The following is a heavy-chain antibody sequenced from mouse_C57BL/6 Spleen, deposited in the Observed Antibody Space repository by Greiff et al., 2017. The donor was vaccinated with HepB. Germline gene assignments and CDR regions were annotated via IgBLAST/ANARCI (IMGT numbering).Heavy chain of an antibody. D-gene: IGHD2-3*01. J-gene: IGHJ2*01. CDR2: IDPSDSYT. Sequence: VQLQQPGAELVKPGASVKLSCKASGYTFTSYWMQWVKQRPGQGLEWIGEIDPSDSYTNYNQKFKGKATLTVDTSSSTAYMQLSSLTSEDSAVYYCARGSLNDGDYYFDYWGQGTTLTVSS. V-gene: IGHV1-50*01. CDR3: ARGSLNDGDYYFDY. CDR1: GYTFTSYW.